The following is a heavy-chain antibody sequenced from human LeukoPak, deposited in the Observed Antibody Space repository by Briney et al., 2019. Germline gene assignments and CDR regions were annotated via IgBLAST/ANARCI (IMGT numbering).Heavy chain of an antibody. J-gene: IGHJ4*02. CDR1: GFTVSSNY. D-gene: IGHD6-13*01. CDR2: IYSGGST. CDR3: ARGRIAAAGRYFDY. V-gene: IGHV3-66*02. Sequence: PGGSLRLSCAASGFTVSSNYMSWVRQAPGKGLEWVSVIYSGGSTYYADSVKGRFTISRDNSKNTLYLQMNSLRAEDTAVYYCARGRIAAAGRYFDYWGQGTLVTVSS.